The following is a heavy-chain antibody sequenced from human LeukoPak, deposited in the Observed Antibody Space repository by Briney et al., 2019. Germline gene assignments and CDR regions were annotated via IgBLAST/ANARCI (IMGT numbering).Heavy chain of an antibody. CDR2: ISGSGGST. J-gene: IGHJ4*02. CDR3: AKVMPLYQLQWGLYDY. Sequence: GGSLRLSCAASGFTFSSYAMSWVRQAPGKGLEWVSSISGSGGSTYYADSVKGRFTISRDNSKNTLYLQMNSLRAEDTAVYYCAKVMPLYQLQWGLYDYWGQGTLVTVSS. V-gene: IGHV3-23*01. CDR1: GFTFSSYA. D-gene: IGHD2-2*01.